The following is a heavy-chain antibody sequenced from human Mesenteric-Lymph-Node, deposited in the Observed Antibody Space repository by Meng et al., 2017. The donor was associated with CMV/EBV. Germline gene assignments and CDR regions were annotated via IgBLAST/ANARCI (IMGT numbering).Heavy chain of an antibody. V-gene: IGHV3-23*01. D-gene: IGHD1-26*01. Sequence: GGSLRLSCAASGFTFSSYSMNWVRQAPGKGLEWVSTISGFSDGTYYGNSVKGRFTISRDNSRNTLHLEMNSLRGEDTAVYYCAKGWSNSPYDAFEIWGQGTMVTVSS. CDR1: GFTFSSYS. J-gene: IGHJ3*02. CDR3: AKGWSNSPYDAFEI. CDR2: ISGFSDGT.